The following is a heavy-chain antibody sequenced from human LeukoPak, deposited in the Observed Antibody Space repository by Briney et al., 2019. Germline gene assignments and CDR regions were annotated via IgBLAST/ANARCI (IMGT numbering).Heavy chain of an antibody. D-gene: IGHD5-18*01. J-gene: IGHJ4*02. CDR3: ARDELRSYQFDY. CDR2: IYSGGST. V-gene: IGHV3-66*01. Sequence: PGGSLRLSCAVSGFTVSSNYMSWVRQAPGKGLEWVSLIYSGGSTYYADSVKGRFTISRDNSKNTLYLQMNSLRAEDTAIYHCARDELRSYQFDYWGQGTLVTVSS. CDR1: GFTVSSNY.